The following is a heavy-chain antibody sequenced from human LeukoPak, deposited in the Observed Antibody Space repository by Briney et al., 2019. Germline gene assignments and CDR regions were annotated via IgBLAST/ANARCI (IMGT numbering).Heavy chain of an antibody. CDR2: ISAYNGNT. CDR3: ARVTGTTVTTSGAYYFDY. V-gene: IGHV1-18*04. CDR1: GYTFTSYG. Sequence: ASAKVSCKASGYTFTSYGISWVRQAPGQGLEWMGWISAYNGNTNYAQKLQGRVAMTTDTSTSTAYMELRSLRSDDTAVYYCARVTGTTVTTSGAYYFDYWGQGTLVTVSS. D-gene: IGHD4-17*01. J-gene: IGHJ4*02.